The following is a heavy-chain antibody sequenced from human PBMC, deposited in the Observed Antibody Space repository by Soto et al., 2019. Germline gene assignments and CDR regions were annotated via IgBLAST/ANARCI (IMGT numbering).Heavy chain of an antibody. D-gene: IGHD3-9*01. Sequence: SETLSLTCTVSGGSITTYYWTWIRQPPGKGLEWIGYIYYSGRTKYNPSLKNRVTISVDTSKNQFSLKLSSVTAADTAVYFCARELHGIIDWFREDPYGMDVRGQGTTVTVSS. CDR2: IYYSGRT. V-gene: IGHV4-59*12. J-gene: IGHJ6*02. CDR3: ARELHGIIDWFREDPYGMDV. CDR1: GGSITTYY.